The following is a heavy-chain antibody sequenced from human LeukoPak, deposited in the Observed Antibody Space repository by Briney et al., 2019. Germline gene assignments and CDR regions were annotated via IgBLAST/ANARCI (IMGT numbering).Heavy chain of an antibody. D-gene: IGHD3-10*01. CDR1: GFTFSSYT. V-gene: IGHV3-21*01. CDR3: ARNTWFGEGIDAFDI. CDR2: ISSRSSYI. Sequence: GGSLRLSCAASGFTFSSYTMKWVRQAPGKGLEWVSSISSRSSYIHYADSVKGRFTISRDNAESSLYLQMNSLRAEDTAVYYCARNTWFGEGIDAFDIWGQGIMVTVSS. J-gene: IGHJ3*02.